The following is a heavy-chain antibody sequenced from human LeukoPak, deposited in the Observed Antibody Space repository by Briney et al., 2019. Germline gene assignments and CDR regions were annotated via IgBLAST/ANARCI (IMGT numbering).Heavy chain of an antibody. J-gene: IGHJ6*02. CDR2: INTNTGNP. CDR3: AREVPPYYYDSSGMPNYYYYYGMDV. CDR1: GYTFTSYA. D-gene: IGHD3-22*01. Sequence: GASVKVSCKASGYTFTSYAMNWVRQAPGQGLEWMGWINTNTGNPTYAQGFTGRFVFSLDTSVSTAYLQISSLEAEDTAVYYCAREVPPYYYDSSGMPNYYYYYGMDVWGQGTTVTVSS. V-gene: IGHV7-4-1*02.